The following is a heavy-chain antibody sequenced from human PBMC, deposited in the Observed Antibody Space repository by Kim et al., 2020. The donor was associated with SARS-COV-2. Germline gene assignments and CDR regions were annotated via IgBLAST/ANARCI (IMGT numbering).Heavy chain of an antibody. CDR3: ARGQGRTMFGVVINVNALDI. Sequence: RVTISVDTSKNQFSLKLSAVTAADTAVYYCARGQGRTMFGVVINVNALDIWGQGTMVTVSS. J-gene: IGHJ3*02. V-gene: IGHV4-31*02. D-gene: IGHD3-3*01.